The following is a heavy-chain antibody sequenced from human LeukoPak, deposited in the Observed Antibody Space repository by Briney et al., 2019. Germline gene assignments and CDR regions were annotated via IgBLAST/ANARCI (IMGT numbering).Heavy chain of an antibody. D-gene: IGHD6-19*01. CDR1: GFTFSNYW. Sequence: GGSLRLSCAASGFTFSNYWMHWVRQAPGKGLEWVAVISYDGSNKYYADSVKGRFTISRDNSKNTLYLQMNSLRAEDTAVYYCAKDLSSRSGTLWAFDIWGQGTMVTVSS. V-gene: IGHV3-30*18. CDR3: AKDLSSRSGTLWAFDI. CDR2: ISYDGSNK. J-gene: IGHJ3*02.